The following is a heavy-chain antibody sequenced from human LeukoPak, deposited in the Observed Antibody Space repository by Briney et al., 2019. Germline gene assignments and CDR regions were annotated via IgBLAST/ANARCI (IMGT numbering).Heavy chain of an antibody. CDR1: GGSFSGYY. J-gene: IGHJ4*02. D-gene: IGHD3-22*01. V-gene: IGHV4-34*01. CDR2: INHSGST. Sequence: SETLSLTCAVYGGSFSGYYWSWIRQPPGKGLEWIGEINHSGSTNYNPSLKSRVTISVDTSKNQFSLKLSSVTAADTAVYYCARADYYDSSGYYLDYWGQGTLVTVSS. CDR3: ARADYYDSSGYYLDY.